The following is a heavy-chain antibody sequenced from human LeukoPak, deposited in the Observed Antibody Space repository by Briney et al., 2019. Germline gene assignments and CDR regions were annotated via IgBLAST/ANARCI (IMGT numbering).Heavy chain of an antibody. CDR2: IYYSGST. Sequence: PSETLSLTCTVSGGSISSSSFYWGWIRQPPGKGLEWIGSIYYSGSTYYNPSLKSRVTISVDTSKNQFSLKLSSVTAADTAVYYCATGGAIDYWGQGTLVTVSS. CDR1: GGSISSSSFY. CDR3: ATGGAIDY. J-gene: IGHJ4*02. D-gene: IGHD3-16*02. V-gene: IGHV4-39*07.